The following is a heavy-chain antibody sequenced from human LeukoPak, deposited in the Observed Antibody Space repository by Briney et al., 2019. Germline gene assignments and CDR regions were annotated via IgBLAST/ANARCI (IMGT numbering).Heavy chain of an antibody. V-gene: IGHV4-34*01. J-gene: IGHJ5*02. CDR1: GGSFSGYY. CDR3: ARDRLQLQS. CDR2: INHSGNT. Sequence: SETLSLTCAVYGGSFSGYYWSWIRQPPGKGLEWIGEINHSGNTNYNPSLKGRVTISVDTSKNQFSLKLSSVTAADTAVYYCARDRLQLQSWGQGTLVTVSS. D-gene: IGHD1-1*01.